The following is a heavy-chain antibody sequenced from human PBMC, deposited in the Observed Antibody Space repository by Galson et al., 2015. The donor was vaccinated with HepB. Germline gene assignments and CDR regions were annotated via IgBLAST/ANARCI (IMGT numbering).Heavy chain of an antibody. CDR3: ARDCGGDCYSGAFDI. V-gene: IGHV1-69*02. CDR2: IIPILGIA. CDR1: GGTFSSYT. D-gene: IGHD2-21*02. J-gene: IGHJ3*02. Sequence: SVKVSCKASGGTFSSYTISWVRQAPGQGLEWMGRIIPILGIANYAQKFQGRVTITADKSTSTAYMELSSLRSEDTAVYYCARDCGGDCYSGAFDIWGQGTMVTVSS.